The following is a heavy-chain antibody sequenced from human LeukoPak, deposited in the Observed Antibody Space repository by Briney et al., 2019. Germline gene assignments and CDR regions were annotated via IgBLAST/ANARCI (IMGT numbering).Heavy chain of an antibody. CDR1: GGSISSGSFY. J-gene: IGHJ6*03. V-gene: IGHV4-61*02. CDR3: ASSFGPQILNYYYMDV. CDR2: IYTSGST. Sequence: PSQTLSLTCTVSGGSISSGSFYWSWIRQPAGKGLEWIGRIYTSGSTNYNPSLKSRVTISVDTSKNQFSLKLSSVTAADTAVYYCASSFGPQILNYYYMDVWGKGTTVTISS. D-gene: IGHD3-10*01.